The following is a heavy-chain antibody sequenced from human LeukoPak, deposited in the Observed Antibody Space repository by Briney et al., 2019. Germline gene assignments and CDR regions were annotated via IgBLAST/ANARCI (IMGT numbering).Heavy chain of an antibody. J-gene: IGHJ4*02. Sequence: GGSLRLSCAASGFTFSDYGMHWVRQTPGKGLEWVAVIWYDGSNKHYADSVKGRFTISRDNSKNTLFLEMNSLRAEDTAVYYCARVGLRSGYYDFWGQGTLVTVSS. CDR3: ARVGLRSGYYDF. D-gene: IGHD3-22*01. CDR2: IWYDGSNK. V-gene: IGHV3-33*01. CDR1: GFTFSDYG.